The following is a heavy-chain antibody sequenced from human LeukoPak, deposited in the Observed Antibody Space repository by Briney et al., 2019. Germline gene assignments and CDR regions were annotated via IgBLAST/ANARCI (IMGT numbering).Heavy chain of an antibody. D-gene: IGHD2-2*01. CDR1: GGSISSGSYY. J-gene: IGHJ6*03. CDR3: ARGLPRYCSSTSCVPYGVFYYYYYMDV. Sequence: PSQTLSLTCTVSGGSISSGSYYWSWIRQPAGKGLEWIGRIYTSGITNYNPSLKSRVTISVDTSKNQFSLKLSSVTAADTAVYYCARGLPRYCSSTSCVPYGVFYYYYYMDVWGKGTTVTVSS. CDR2: IYTSGIT. V-gene: IGHV4-61*02.